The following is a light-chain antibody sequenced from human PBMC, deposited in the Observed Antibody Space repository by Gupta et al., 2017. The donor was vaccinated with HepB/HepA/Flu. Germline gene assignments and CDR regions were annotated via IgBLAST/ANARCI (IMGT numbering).Light chain of an antibody. J-gene: IGKJ2*01. CDR3: RQALQTPYT. CDR2: LGS. Sequence: DIVMTQSPLSLPVTPGEPASVSCRSSQTLLNSDGNNRLDWYLQKPGQSPHLLIYLGSNRAYGVPDRISGSGSGTDFTLNSRVEADDVGVYYCRQALQTPYTFGQGTKLEIK. V-gene: IGKV2-28*01. CDR1: QTLLNSDGNNR.